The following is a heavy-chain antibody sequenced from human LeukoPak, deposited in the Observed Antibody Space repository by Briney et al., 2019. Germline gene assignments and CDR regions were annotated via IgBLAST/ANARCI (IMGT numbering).Heavy chain of an antibody. CDR3: ARDLVVVVAATRLLAFDI. D-gene: IGHD2-15*01. V-gene: IGHV7-4-1*02. J-gene: IGHJ3*02. CDR2: INTNTGNP. CDR1: GYTFTSYA. Sequence: ASVKVSCKASGYTFTSYAMNWVRQAPGQGLEWMGWINTNTGNPTYAQGFTGRFVFSLDTSVSTAYLQISSLKAEGTAVYYCARDLVVVVAATRLLAFDIWGQGTMVTVSS.